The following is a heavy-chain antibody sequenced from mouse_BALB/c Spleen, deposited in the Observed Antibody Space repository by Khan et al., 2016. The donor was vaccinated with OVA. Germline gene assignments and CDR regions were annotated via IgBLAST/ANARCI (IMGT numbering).Heavy chain of an antibody. CDR3: ARSDGNSWFAY. Sequence: QVHVKQSGPELVKPGASVKISCKASGYAFCSSWMNWVKQRPGQGLEWIGRIYPGDGDTNYNGKFKGKATLTADKSSSTAYMQLSSLTSVDSAVYFCARSDGNSWFAYWGQGTLVTVSA. CDR2: IYPGDGDT. J-gene: IGHJ3*01. V-gene: IGHV1-82*01. D-gene: IGHD2-1*01. CDR1: GYAFCSSW.